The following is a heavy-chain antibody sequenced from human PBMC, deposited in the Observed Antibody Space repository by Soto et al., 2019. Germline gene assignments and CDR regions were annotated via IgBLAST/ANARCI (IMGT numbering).Heavy chain of an antibody. D-gene: IGHD4-4*01. V-gene: IGHV3-7*03. J-gene: IGHJ4*02. CDR1: GFTFSSYG. Sequence: QPGGSLRLSCAASGFTFSSYGMSWVRQAPGKGLEWVANIKQDGSEKYYVDSVKGRFTISRDNAKNSLYLQMNSLRAEDTAVYYCARDSGPVNFDYWGQGTPVT. CDR2: IKQDGSEK. CDR3: ARDSGPVNFDY.